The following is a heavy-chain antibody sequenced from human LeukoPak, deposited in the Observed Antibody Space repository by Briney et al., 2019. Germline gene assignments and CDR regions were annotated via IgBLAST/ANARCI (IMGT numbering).Heavy chain of an antibody. D-gene: IGHD4-17*01. CDR1: GFTFDDYA. CDR3: AKVLTTVTTRSYFDL. Sequence: PGGSLRLSCAASGFTFDDYAMHWVRQAPGKGLEWVSGISWNSGSIGYADSVKGRFTISRDNAKNSLYLQMNSLRAKDTALYYCAKVLTTVTTRSYFDLWGRGTLVTVSS. J-gene: IGHJ2*01. V-gene: IGHV3-9*01. CDR2: ISWNSGSI.